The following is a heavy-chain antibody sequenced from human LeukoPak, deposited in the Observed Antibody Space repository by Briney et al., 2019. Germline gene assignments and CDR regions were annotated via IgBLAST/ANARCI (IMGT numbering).Heavy chain of an antibody. Sequence: ASVKVSCKASGYTFTSYYMHWVRQAPGQGLEWMGIINPSGGSTSYAQKFQGRVTITRNTSISTAYMELSSLRSEDTAVYYCARGSFLGHSYGFEYWGQGTLVTVSS. J-gene: IGHJ4*02. V-gene: IGHV1-46*01. CDR1: GYTFTSYY. CDR3: ARGSFLGHSYGFEY. CDR2: INPSGGST. D-gene: IGHD5-18*01.